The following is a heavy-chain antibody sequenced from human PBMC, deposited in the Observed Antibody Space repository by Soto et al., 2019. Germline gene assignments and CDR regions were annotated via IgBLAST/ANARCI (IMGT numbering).Heavy chain of an antibody. V-gene: IGHV3-23*01. D-gene: IGHD6-19*01. J-gene: IGHJ6*01. CDR3: AKDFDSYSSGRYGMDV. Sequence: GGSLRLSCAASVFTFSSHAMSWVRQAPGKGLEWVSTISSGGDNTYSADSVKGRFPISRDNSKNTLYLPMNSLRAEDTAVYYCAKDFDSYSSGRYGMDVWGQGTTVTVSS. CDR1: VFTFSSHA. CDR2: ISSGGDNT.